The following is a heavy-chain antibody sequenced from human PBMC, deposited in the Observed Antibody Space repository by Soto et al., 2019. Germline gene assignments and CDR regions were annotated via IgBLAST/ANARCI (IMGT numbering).Heavy chain of an antibody. V-gene: IGHV3-23*01. Sequence: GGSLRLSCAASGFTFSSYAMSWVRQAPGKGLEWVSAISGSGGSTYYADSVKGRFTISRDNSKNTLYLQMNSLRAEDTAVYYCAKDPSFLELRSKYFQHWGQGTLVTVSS. CDR2: ISGSGGST. D-gene: IGHD1-7*01. CDR3: AKDPSFLELRSKYFQH. CDR1: GFTFSSYA. J-gene: IGHJ1*01.